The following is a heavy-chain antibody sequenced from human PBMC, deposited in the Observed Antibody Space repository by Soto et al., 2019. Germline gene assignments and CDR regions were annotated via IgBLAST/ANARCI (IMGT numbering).Heavy chain of an antibody. CDR3: AKSPYDTSYYYYGMDV. V-gene: IGHV3-23*01. CDR2: ISGSGGST. D-gene: IGHD3-9*01. J-gene: IGHJ6*02. Sequence: EVQLLESGGSLVQPGGSLRLSCAASGFTFSSYAMSWVRQAPGKGLEWVSAISGSGGSTYYADSVKGRFTISRDNSKNTLYLQMNSLRAEDTAVYYCAKSPYDTSYYYYGMDVWGQGTTVTVSS. CDR1: GFTFSSYA.